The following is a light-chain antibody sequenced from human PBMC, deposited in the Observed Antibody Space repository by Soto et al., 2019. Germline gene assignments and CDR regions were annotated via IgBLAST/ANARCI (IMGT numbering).Light chain of an antibody. CDR2: DVS. CDR1: SSDVGAYNY. Sequence: QSVLTQPASVSGSPGQSITISCTGTSSDVGAYNYVSWYQQDPGKAPKVMIYDVSNRPSGASHRFSASKSGNTASLTISGLQAEDEADYYCSSYTTSSNLYVFGTGTKVTVL. V-gene: IGLV2-14*01. J-gene: IGLJ1*01. CDR3: SSYTTSSNLYV.